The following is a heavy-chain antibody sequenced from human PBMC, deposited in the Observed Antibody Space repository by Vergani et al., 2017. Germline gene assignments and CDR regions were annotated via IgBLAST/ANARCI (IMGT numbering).Heavy chain of an antibody. CDR1: GYSFTTYT. CDR3: ARDGVIEQQLVRHDY. Sequence: QVQLVQSGSELKKPGASVKVSCKASGYSFTTYTMNWVRQAPGQGLEWMGWINTNTGNPTYAQGFTGRFVFSLDTSVSTAYLQISSLKAEDTAVYYCARDGVIEQQLVRHDYWGQGTLVTVSS. J-gene: IGHJ4*02. CDR2: INTNTGNP. V-gene: IGHV7-4-1*02. D-gene: IGHD6-13*01.